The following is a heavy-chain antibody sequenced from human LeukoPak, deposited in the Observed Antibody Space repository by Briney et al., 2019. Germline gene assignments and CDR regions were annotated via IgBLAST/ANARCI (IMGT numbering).Heavy chain of an antibody. CDR2: MNPNSGNT. CDR1: GYTFTSYD. Sequence: ASVKVSCKTSGYTFTSYDINWVRQATGQGLEWMGWMNPNSGNTVYAQKFQGRVTMTRNTSIGTAYMELSSLRSEDTAVYYCAKVAEPHNWFDPWGQGSLVTVSS. CDR3: AKVAEPHNWFDP. D-gene: IGHD1-14*01. V-gene: IGHV1-8*01. J-gene: IGHJ5*02.